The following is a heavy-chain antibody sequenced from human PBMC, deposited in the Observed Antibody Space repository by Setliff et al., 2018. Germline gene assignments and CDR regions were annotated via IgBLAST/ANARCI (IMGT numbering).Heavy chain of an antibody. CDR2: IYTSGST. CDR3: ARSTVTTDYYYYYMDV. CDR1: GGSMRSISYY. V-gene: IGHV4-61*02. J-gene: IGHJ6*03. D-gene: IGHD4-17*01. Sequence: PSETLSLTCTVSGGSMRSISYYWSWIRQPAGKGLEWIGRIYTSGSTNYNPSLKSRVTMSVDTSKNQFSLKLSSVTAADTAVYYCARSTVTTDYYYYYMDVWGKGTTVTVSS.